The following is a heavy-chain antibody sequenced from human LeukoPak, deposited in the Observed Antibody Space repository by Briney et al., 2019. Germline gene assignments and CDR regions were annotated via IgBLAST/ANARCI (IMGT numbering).Heavy chain of an antibody. V-gene: IGHV4-39*02. Sequence: SETLSLTCTVSGGSISSSGSYWAWIRQPPGKGLEWIANVYYHGNTYYNSSLRSRVTISADTSKNQFSLKLSSVTAADTAVYYCAKDLTITMVRGVISAADYWGQGTLVTVSS. CDR1: GGSISSSGSY. CDR2: VYYHGNT. CDR3: AKDLTITMVRGVISAADY. J-gene: IGHJ4*02. D-gene: IGHD3-10*01.